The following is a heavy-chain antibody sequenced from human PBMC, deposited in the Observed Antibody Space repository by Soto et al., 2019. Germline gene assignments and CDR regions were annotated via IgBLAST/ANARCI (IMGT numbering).Heavy chain of an antibody. D-gene: IGHD4-4*01. J-gene: IGHJ6*02. CDR2: IYYSGTT. CDR3: GRNPATSVTYFYGMDV. V-gene: IGHV4-39*01. CDR1: GGSVSSSSFF. Sequence: SETLSLTCTVSGGSVSSSSFFWGWIRQSPGKGLEWIGSIYYSGTTYYNPSLKSRVTISVDTSKSQFSLKVSSVTAADTAVYYCGRNPATSVTYFYGMDVWGQGTTVTVSS.